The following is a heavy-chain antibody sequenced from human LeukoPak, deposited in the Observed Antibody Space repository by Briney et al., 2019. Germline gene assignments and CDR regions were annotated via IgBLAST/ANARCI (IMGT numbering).Heavy chain of an antibody. CDR1: GGSISTYD. CDR3: ARALTYGGYDLAY. CDR2: IYYSGST. J-gene: IGHJ4*02. Sequence: PSETLSLTCTVSGGSISTYDWSWIRQPPGKGLEWIGYIYYSGSTNYNPPLKSRVTISVDTSKDQFSLKLSSVTAADTAVYYCARALTYGGYDLAYWGQGSLVTVSS. D-gene: IGHD3-9*01. V-gene: IGHV4-59*01.